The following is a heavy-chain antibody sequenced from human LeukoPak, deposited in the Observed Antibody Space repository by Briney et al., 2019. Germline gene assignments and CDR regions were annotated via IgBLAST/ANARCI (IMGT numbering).Heavy chain of an antibody. CDR3: ARHRSGSPEGIVDY. J-gene: IGHJ4*02. V-gene: IGHV1-2*02. CDR2: INLNSSYT. Sequence: ASVKVSCKASGYSFISYYMHWVRQAPGQGLEWMGCINLNSSYTNYAQKVQGRFAMSRDTSISTAYMQLSRLTSDDTAVYYCARHRSGSPEGIVDYWGQGTLVTVSS. D-gene: IGHD1-26*01. CDR1: GYSFISYY.